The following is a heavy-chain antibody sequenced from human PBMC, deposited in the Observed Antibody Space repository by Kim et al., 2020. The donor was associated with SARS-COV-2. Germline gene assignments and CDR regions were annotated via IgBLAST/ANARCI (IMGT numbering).Heavy chain of an antibody. Sequence: GGSLRLSCAASGFTFSSYGMHWVRQAPGKGLEWVAVIWYDGSNKNYADSVKGRFTISRDNSKNTLYLQMNSLRAEDTAVYYCARQLEDDYGADYYYYGMDVWGQGTTVTVSS. CDR2: IWYDGSNK. CDR1: GFTFSSYG. V-gene: IGHV3-33*01. CDR3: ARQLEDDYGADYYYYGMDV. D-gene: IGHD4-17*01. J-gene: IGHJ6*02.